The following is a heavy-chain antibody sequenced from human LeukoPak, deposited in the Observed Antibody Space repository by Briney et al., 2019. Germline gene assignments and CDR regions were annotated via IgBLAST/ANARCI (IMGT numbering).Heavy chain of an antibody. D-gene: IGHD2-15*01. Sequence: SVKVSCKASGGTFRSYVFSWLSQAPGTGLEWMGGIIPMFGTTNYGEKFQGRVTMTTDESKSTAYMELSSLRSEDTAIYYCARDRGYCSGGACYVFDSWGQGTLVTVSS. CDR1: GGTFRSYV. CDR3: ARDRGYCSGGACYVFDS. V-gene: IGHV1-69*05. CDR2: IIPMFGTT. J-gene: IGHJ4*02.